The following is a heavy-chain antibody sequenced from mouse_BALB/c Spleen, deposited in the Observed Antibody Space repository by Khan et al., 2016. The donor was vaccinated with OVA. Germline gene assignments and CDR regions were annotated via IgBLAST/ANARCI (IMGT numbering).Heavy chain of an antibody. V-gene: IGHV1-4*01. CDR2: IIPSNDYT. CDR3: AREGEYYRSDGWFAY. Sequence: QVQLQQSGAELARPGASVKMSCKASGYTFTTYTIHWVKQRPGQGLEWIGYIIPSNDYTNYNQKFKDRATLTADKSSSTAYMQLSSLTSEDSAVYYGAREGEYYRSDGWFAYWGQGTLVTVSA. D-gene: IGHD2-14*01. J-gene: IGHJ3*01. CDR1: GYTFTTYT.